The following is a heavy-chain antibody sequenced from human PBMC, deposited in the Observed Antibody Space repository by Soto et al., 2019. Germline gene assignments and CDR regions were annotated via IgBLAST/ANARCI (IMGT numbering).Heavy chain of an antibody. CDR3: ARVVRDDDIGTGYYIGQYCDV. V-gene: IGHV4-59*01. CDR1: GASITIYY. CDR2: ANYSGST. J-gene: IGHJ4*02. D-gene: IGHD3-9*01. Sequence: SATLCLTCTVPGASITIYYWNWIRQPPGKALEWIGDANYSGSTNYNPSLKSRVTISVDKSKNQFSLKMSSVTAADTAVYYCARVVRDDDIGTGYYIGQYCDVWSQGTRVTVS.